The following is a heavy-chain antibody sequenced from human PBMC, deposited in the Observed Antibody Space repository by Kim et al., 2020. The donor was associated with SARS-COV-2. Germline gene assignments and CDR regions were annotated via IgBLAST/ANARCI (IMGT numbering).Heavy chain of an antibody. CDR3: ARGWTPGIAVAGRKGDDAFDI. J-gene: IGHJ3*02. D-gene: IGHD6-19*01. V-gene: IGHV3-30*07. Sequence: FTISRDNSKNTLYLQMNSLRAEDTAVYYCARGWTPGIAVAGRKGDDAFDIWGQGTMVTVSS.